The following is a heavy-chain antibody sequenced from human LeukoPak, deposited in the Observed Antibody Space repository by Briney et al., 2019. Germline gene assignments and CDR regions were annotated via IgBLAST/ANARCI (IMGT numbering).Heavy chain of an antibody. V-gene: IGHV4-4*07. CDR1: GDSISMHY. Sequence: ASETLSLTCSVSGDSISMHYWSWIRQPAGKGLEWIGRIYTSGSTNYNPSLKSRVTMSVDTSKNQFSLKLSSVTAADTAVYYCARGLSLLWFGELFDYWGQGTLVTVSS. CDR2: IYTSGST. J-gene: IGHJ4*02. CDR3: ARGLSLLWFGELFDY. D-gene: IGHD3-10*01.